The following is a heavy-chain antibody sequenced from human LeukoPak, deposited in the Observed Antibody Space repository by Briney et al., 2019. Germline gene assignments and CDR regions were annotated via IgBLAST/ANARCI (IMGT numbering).Heavy chain of an antibody. Sequence: GGSLRLSCAASGFTFSSYSMNWVRQAPGKGLEWVSSISSSSSYIYYADSVKGRFTISRDNSKNTLYLQMNSLRAEDTAVYYCAKDSFVGHYYGSGSYHPYYFDYWGQGTLVTVSS. V-gene: IGHV3-21*04. CDR1: GFTFSSYS. CDR3: AKDSFVGHYYGSGSYHPYYFDY. J-gene: IGHJ4*02. D-gene: IGHD3-10*01. CDR2: ISSSSSYI.